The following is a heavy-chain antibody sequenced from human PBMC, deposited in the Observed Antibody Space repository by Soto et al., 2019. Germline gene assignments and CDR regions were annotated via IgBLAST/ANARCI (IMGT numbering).Heavy chain of an antibody. J-gene: IGHJ3*02. CDR2: IYYSGST. D-gene: IGHD6-19*01. CDR3: ARRDQWLVNDAFDI. V-gene: IGHV4-39*01. CDR1: GGSISSSSYY. Sequence: SETLSLTCTVSGGSISSSSYYWGWIRQPPGKGLEWIGSIYYSGSTYYNPSLKSRVTISVDTSKNQFSLKLSSVTAADTAVYYCARRDQWLVNDAFDIWGQGTMGTVS.